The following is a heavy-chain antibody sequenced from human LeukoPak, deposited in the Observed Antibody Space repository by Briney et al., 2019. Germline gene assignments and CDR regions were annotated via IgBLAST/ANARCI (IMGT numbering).Heavy chain of an antibody. CDR3: ARKYCSTTSCLFDN. J-gene: IGHJ4*02. CDR2: ISSSGTTI. CDR1: GFTVSSSF. D-gene: IGHD2-2*01. V-gene: IGHV3-48*04. Sequence: TGGSLRLSCVGSGFTVSSSFMSWVRQAPGKGLQWVSDISSSGTTIYYADSVKGRFTISRDNAKNSLYLQMNSLRAEDTAVYYCARKYCSTTSCLFDNWGQGTLVTVSS.